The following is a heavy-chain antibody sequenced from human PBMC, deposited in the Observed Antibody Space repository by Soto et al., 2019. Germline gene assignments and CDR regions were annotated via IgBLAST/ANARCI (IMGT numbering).Heavy chain of an antibody. V-gene: IGHV1-69*13. J-gene: IGHJ5*02. CDR3: ARDVWVTTAPYSWFDP. CDR2: IIPIFGTA. CDR1: GGTFSSYA. D-gene: IGHD4-17*01. Sequence: SVKVSCKASGGTFSSYAISWVRQAPGQGLEWMGGIIPIFGTANYAQKFQGRVTITADESTSTAYMELSSLRSEDTAVYYCARDVWVTTAPYSWFDPWGQGTLVTFSA.